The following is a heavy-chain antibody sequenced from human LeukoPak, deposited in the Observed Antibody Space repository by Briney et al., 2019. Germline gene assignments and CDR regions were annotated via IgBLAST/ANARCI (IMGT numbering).Heavy chain of an antibody. CDR1: GGSISSSHYY. Sequence: KTSETLSLTCTVSGGSISSSHYYWDWVRQPPGKGLEWIGNIYNSWSTYYNPSLKRRVTISIDTSKNQFSLKLSSVTAADTAMYYCARDLYYGSNLRLFDPWGQGTLVTVSS. CDR3: ARDLYYGSNLRLFDP. CDR2: IYNSWST. D-gene: IGHD3-22*01. V-gene: IGHV4-39*07. J-gene: IGHJ5*02.